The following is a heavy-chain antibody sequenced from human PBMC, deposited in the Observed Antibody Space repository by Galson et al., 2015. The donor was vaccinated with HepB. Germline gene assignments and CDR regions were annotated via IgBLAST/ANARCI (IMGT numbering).Heavy chain of an antibody. J-gene: IGHJ4*02. Sequence: SVKVSCKASGYTFTSYGISWVRQAPGQGLEWMGWISAYNGNTNYAQKLQGRVTMTTDTSTSTAYMELRSLRSDDTAVYYCARDRNVDTAMGPYEPEVDYWGQGTLVTVSS. CDR2: ISAYNGNT. V-gene: IGHV1-18*01. CDR3: ARDRNVDTAMGPYEPEVDY. D-gene: IGHD5-18*01. CDR1: GYTFTSYG.